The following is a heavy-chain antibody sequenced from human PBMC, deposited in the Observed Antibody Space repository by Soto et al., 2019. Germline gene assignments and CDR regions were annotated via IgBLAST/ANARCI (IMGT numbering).Heavy chain of an antibody. CDR1: GYTFTSYG. CDR3: ARHDYGDYETY. CDR2: ISAYNGNT. V-gene: IGHV1-18*04. Sequence: ASVKVSCKAPGYTFTSYGSSWVRQAPGQGLEWMGWISAYNGNTNYAQKLQGRVTMTTDTSTSTAYMELRSLRSEDTAVYYCARHDYGDYETYWGQGTLVTVSS. J-gene: IGHJ4*02. D-gene: IGHD4-17*01.